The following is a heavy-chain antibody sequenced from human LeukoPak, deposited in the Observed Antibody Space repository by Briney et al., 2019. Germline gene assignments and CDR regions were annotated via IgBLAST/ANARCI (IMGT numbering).Heavy chain of an antibody. Sequence: ASVKVSCKASGYTFTGYYMHWVRQAPGQGLEWMGWINPNSGGTNYAQKFQGWVTMTRDTSISTAYMELSRLRSDDTAVYHCAREAPVERYFDWLSLRGDAFDIWGQGTMVTVSS. V-gene: IGHV1-2*04. D-gene: IGHD3-9*01. CDR3: AREAPVERYFDWLSLRGDAFDI. J-gene: IGHJ3*02. CDR2: INPNSGGT. CDR1: GYTFTGYY.